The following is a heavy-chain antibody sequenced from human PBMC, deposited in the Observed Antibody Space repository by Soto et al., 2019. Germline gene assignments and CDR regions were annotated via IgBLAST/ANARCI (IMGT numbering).Heavy chain of an antibody. CDR1: GGSISSGGYS. CDR3: ARALRIRGXFDP. V-gene: IGHV4-30-2*01. J-gene: IGHJ5*02. Sequence: PSETLSLTCAVSGGSISSGGYSWSWIRQPPGKGLEWIGYIYHSGSTYYNPSLKSRVTISVDRSKNQFSLKLSSVTAADTAVYYCARALRIRGXFDPWGQGTLVTVSS. D-gene: IGHD2-21*01. CDR2: IYHSGST.